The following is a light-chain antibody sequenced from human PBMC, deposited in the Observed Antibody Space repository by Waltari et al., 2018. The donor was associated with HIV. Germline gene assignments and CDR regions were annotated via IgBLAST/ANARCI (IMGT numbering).Light chain of an antibody. J-gene: IGLJ2*01. CDR2: NVN. CDR1: SGAVGGYNL. Sequence: QSALTQPAPVSGSPGQSITISRTGTSGAVGGYNLVSWSQKHPGKAPKRIIYNVNRRPSGVSIRFSGSRSANTASLTISGLQAEDEADYFCSSYTSSGPRYVLFGGGTRLTVL. CDR3: SSYTSSGPRYVL. V-gene: IGLV2-14*03.